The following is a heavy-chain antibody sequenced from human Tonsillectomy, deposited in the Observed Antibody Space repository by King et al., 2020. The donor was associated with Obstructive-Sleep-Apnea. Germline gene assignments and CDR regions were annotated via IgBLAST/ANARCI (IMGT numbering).Heavy chain of an antibody. D-gene: IGHD6-19*01. CDR1: GFSFNDYY. J-gene: IGHJ4*02. V-gene: IGHV3-11*06. Sequence: VQLVESGGGLVKPGGSLRLSCGASGFSFNDYYMSWIRQAPGKGLEFISYISSSSASTNYADSVQGRFTISRDNAKNSLYLQMNSLRVDDTAVYYCARVFEWGDSSGWSYFFDHWGLGTLVTVSS. CDR2: ISSSSAST. CDR3: ARVFEWGDSSGWSYFFDH.